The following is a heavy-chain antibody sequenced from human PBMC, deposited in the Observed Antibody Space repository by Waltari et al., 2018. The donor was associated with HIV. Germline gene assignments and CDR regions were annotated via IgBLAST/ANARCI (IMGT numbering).Heavy chain of an antibody. CDR1: GFNFRSYW. Sequence: EVQLVESGGDLVQPGGSLRLSCAASGFNFRSYWMHWIRQIQGKGLVGVSHISTDGSDTSYLESVKGRFTISRDNAKNTLYLQMNSLRVEDTAIYYCTRDLSTYGHEFDYWGQGTMVTVAS. J-gene: IGHJ4*02. D-gene: IGHD3-16*01. V-gene: IGHV3-74*01. CDR3: TRDLSTYGHEFDY. CDR2: ISTDGSDT.